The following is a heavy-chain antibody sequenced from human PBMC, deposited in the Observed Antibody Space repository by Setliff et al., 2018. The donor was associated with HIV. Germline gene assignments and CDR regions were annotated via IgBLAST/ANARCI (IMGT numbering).Heavy chain of an antibody. D-gene: IGHD3-3*01. CDR3: GRGGGEHYSLFSGYYTPWGDF. CDR1: GGSMSSYY. CDR2: IYYRGST. Sequence: SETLSLTCTVSGGSMSSYYWSWIRQPPGKGLEWVGYIYYRGSTNYNPSLKSRVSISVDTSKNQLSLKLSSVTAANTAKYYFGRGGGEHYSLFSGYYTPWGDFWGQGTLVTVSS. V-gene: IGHV4-59*12. J-gene: IGHJ4*02.